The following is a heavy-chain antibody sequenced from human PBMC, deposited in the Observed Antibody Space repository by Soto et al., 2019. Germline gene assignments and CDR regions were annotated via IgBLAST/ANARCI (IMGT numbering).Heavy chain of an antibody. V-gene: IGHV1-18*01. J-gene: IGHJ4*02. Sequence: QVQLVQSGAEVKKPGASVKVSCKASGYTFTSYGISWVRQAPGQGLEWMGWISAYNGNTNYAQKLQGRVTMTTDTATSTAYMELRSLRSDDTAVDYCARHSSSWDDEYYFDYWGQGTLVTVSS. CDR3: ARHSSSWDDEYYFDY. D-gene: IGHD6-13*01. CDR1: GYTFTSYG. CDR2: ISAYNGNT.